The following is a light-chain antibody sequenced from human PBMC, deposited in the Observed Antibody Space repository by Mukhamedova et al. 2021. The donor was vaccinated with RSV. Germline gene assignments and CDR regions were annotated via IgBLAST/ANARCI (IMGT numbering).Light chain of an antibody. V-gene: IGKV1-5*03. CDR3: QQYNSYPWT. CDR2: KAS. J-gene: IGKJ1*01. Sequence: WYQRRVHGKAPKLLLYKASSLDGGAPSRFSGSGSGTEFTLTISRLQPDDFATYYCQQYNSYPWTFGQGTMVEIK.